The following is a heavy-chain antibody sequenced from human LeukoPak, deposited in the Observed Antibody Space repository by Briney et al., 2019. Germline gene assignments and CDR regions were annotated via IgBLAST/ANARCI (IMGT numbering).Heavy chain of an antibody. V-gene: IGHV3-7*04. Sequence: GESLRLSCAASGFTFSSYWMTWVRQAPGKGLEWVANIKQDGSAKYTLDSVKGRFTISRDNAKNSLYLQMNSLRAEDTAIYYCARGRGSLDYWGQGALVTVSS. CDR2: IKQDGSAK. D-gene: IGHD6-25*01. CDR3: ARGRGSLDY. CDR1: GFTFSSYW. J-gene: IGHJ4*02.